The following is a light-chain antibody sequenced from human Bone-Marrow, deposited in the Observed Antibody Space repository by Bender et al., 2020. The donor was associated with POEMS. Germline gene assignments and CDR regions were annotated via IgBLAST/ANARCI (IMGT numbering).Light chain of an antibody. Sequence: QSGLTQPASVSGSPGQSITISCTGTSSDVGGYNYVSWYHQPPGKAPKLIIYDVTNRPAGVSDRFSGSKSGSTASLIVSGLQAEDEGDYYCNSFRRTGTGVVGGGTRLTVL. CDR3: NSFRRTGTGV. J-gene: IGLJ3*02. CDR2: DVT. V-gene: IGLV2-14*03. CDR1: SSDVGGYNY.